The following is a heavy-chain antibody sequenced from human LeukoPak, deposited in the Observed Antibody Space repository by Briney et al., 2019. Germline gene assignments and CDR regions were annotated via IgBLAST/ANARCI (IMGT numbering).Heavy chain of an antibody. Sequence: GGSLRLSCAASGLTFSNYWMHWVRQAPGKGLEWVAHIKQDGSEKNYVDSVEGRFTISRDNAKNSVYLQMNSLRAEDTAVYYCARVWSAFDVWGQGTMVTVSS. J-gene: IGHJ3*01. D-gene: IGHD3-3*01. CDR3: ARVWSAFDV. CDR2: IKQDGSEK. V-gene: IGHV3-7*04. CDR1: GLTFSNYW.